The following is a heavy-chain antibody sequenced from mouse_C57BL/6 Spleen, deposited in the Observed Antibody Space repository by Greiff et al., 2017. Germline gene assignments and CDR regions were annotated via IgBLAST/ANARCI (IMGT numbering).Heavy chain of an antibody. Sequence: VQLQQSGPELVKPGASVKISCKASGYTFTDYYMNWVKQSHGKSLEWIGDINPNNGGTSYNQKFKGKATLTVDKSSSTAYMELRSLTSEDSAVYYCARRGNYYGRGYFDVWGTGTTVTVSS. CDR2: INPNNGGT. CDR1: GYTFTDYY. D-gene: IGHD1-1*01. J-gene: IGHJ1*03. CDR3: ARRGNYYGRGYFDV. V-gene: IGHV1-26*01.